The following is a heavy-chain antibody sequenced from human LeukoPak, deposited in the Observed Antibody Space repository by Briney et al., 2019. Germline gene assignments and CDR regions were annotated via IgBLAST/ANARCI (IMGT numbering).Heavy chain of an antibody. CDR2: ISSSSSYI. J-gene: IGHJ3*02. CDR1: GFTFSSYS. Sequence: GGSLRLSCAASGFTFSSYSMNWVRQAPGKGLEWVSSISSSSSYIYYADSVKGRFTISRDNAKNSLYLQMNSLRAEDAAVYYCARDKEYGKGLLLIAAAGLGAPDAFDIWGQGTMVTVSS. V-gene: IGHV3-21*01. CDR3: ARDKEYGKGLLLIAAAGLGAPDAFDI. D-gene: IGHD6-13*01.